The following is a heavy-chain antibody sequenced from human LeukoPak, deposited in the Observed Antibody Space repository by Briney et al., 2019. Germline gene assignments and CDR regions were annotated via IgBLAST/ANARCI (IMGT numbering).Heavy chain of an antibody. CDR1: GGSFSGYY. D-gene: IGHD3-16*02. V-gene: IGHV4-34*01. CDR2: INHSGST. Sequence: SETLSLTCAVYGGSFSGYYWSWIRQPPGKGLEWIGEINHSGSTNYNPSLKSRVTMSVDTSKNQFSLKLSSVTAADTAVYYCARVTGYDYVWGSYRYPKEFDDWGQGTLVTVSS. CDR3: ARVTGYDYVWGSYRYPKEFDD. J-gene: IGHJ4*02.